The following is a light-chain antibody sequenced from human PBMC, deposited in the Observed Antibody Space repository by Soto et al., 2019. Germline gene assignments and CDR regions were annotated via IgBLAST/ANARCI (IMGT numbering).Light chain of an antibody. Sequence: DIQMTQSPYSLSAAVGDRVTITCRASQNINTYLNWYQQNPGKAPKLLIFDAASLQSGVPSRFSGSGSRTDFTLTITSLQPEDFETYYCQQTSSAPFTFGPGTKVDIK. CDR2: DAA. CDR1: QNINTY. V-gene: IGKV1-39*01. J-gene: IGKJ3*01. CDR3: QQTSSAPFT.